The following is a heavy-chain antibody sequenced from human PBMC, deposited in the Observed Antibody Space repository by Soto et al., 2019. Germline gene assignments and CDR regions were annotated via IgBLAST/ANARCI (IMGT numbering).Heavy chain of an antibody. V-gene: IGHV4-39*01. D-gene: IGHD3-10*01. CDR1: GGSISSSSYY. J-gene: IGHJ4*02. CDR2: IYYSGST. CDR3: ASRMVRGVNIDY. Sequence: SETLSLTCTVSGGSISSSSYYWGWIRQPPGKGLEWIGSIYYSGSTYYNPSLKSRVTMSVDTSKNQFSLKLSSVTAADTAVYYCASRMVRGVNIDYWGQGTLVTVS.